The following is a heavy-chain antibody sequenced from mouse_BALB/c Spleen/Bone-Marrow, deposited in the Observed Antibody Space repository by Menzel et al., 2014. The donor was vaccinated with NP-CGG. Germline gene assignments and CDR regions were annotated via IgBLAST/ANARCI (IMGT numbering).Heavy chain of an antibody. V-gene: IGHV5-9-2*01. Sequence: EVKLVESGGGLVKPGGSLKLSCAASGFTFSSYGVSWVRQTPEKRLEWVATISGGGSYTYYPDSEKGRFTISRDNAKNNLYLQMSSLRSEDTALYYCARQAGGSGYFDYWGQGTTLTVSS. CDR3: ARQAGGSGYFDY. CDR2: ISGGGSYT. D-gene: IGHD1-1*01. CDR1: GFTFSSYG. J-gene: IGHJ2*01.